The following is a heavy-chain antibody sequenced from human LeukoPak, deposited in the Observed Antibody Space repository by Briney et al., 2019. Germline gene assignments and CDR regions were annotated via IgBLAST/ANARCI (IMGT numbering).Heavy chain of an antibody. J-gene: IGHJ5*02. Sequence: PSEALSDARMHPRGSLNRASDYSGCIRHPPRNGLEWVGSIYYNGRTSYKPSLKSRVIISVDTSKNQFSLKLNSVTAAETAVYYCATPRFYSYNWFAPWGQGTLVTVSS. D-gene: IGHD3-3*01. CDR1: RGSLNRASDY. V-gene: IGHV4-39*01. CDR2: IYYNGRT. CDR3: ATPRFYSYNWFAP.